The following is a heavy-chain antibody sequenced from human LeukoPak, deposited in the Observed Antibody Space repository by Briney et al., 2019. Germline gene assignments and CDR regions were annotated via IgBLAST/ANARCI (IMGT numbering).Heavy chain of an antibody. J-gene: IGHJ4*02. CDR1: GGSIISSSYY. V-gene: IGHV4-39*07. Sequence: PSETLSLTCTVSGGSIISSSYYWGWIRQPPGKGLEWIGSIYYSGSPYYNPSLKSRVTISVDTSKNQFSLKLSSVTAADTAVYYCARVLGASTFDYWGQGTLVTVSS. CDR2: IYYSGSP. D-gene: IGHD1-26*01. CDR3: ARVLGASTFDY.